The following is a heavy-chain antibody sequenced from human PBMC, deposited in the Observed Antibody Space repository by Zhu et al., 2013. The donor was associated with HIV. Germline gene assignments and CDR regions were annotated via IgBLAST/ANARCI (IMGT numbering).Heavy chain of an antibody. CDR3: ARDIGGHRGYRGDAFDI. J-gene: IGHJ3*02. CDR2: IIPIFGTA. D-gene: IGHD1-26*01. V-gene: IGHV1-69*06. Sequence: QVQLVQSGAEVKKPGSSVKASCKASGGTFSSYAISWVRQAPGQGLEWMGGIIPIFGTANYAQKFQGRVTITADKSTSTAYMELSSLRSEDTAVYYCARDIGGHRGYRGDAFDIWGQGDKVVTVSS. CDR1: GGTFSSYA.